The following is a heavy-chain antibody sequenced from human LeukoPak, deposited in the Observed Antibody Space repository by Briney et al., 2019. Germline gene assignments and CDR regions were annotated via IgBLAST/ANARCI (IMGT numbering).Heavy chain of an antibody. CDR2: INPSGGST. D-gene: IGHD3-10*01. CDR1: GYTFTSYY. J-gene: IGHJ4*02. CDR3: AREPSPMVRGYSPAY. Sequence: ASVKVSCKASGYTFTSYYMHWARQAPGQGLEWMGIINPSGGSTSYAQKFQGRVTMTRDMSTSTVYMELSSLRSEDTAVYYCAREPSPMVRGYSPAYWGQGTLVTVSS. V-gene: IGHV1-46*01.